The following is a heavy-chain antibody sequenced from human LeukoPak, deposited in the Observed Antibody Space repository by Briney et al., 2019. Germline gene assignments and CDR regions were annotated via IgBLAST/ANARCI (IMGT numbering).Heavy chain of an antibody. CDR3: ASSTTVTTAAFDI. Sequence: GESLKISCKGSEYSFTSYWIGWVRQMPGKGLEWMGIIYPGDSDARYSPSFQGQVTISADKSISTAYLQWSSLKASDTAMYYCASSTTVTTAAFDIWGQGTMVTVSS. D-gene: IGHD4-11*01. CDR1: EYSFTSYW. J-gene: IGHJ3*02. CDR2: IYPGDSDA. V-gene: IGHV5-51*01.